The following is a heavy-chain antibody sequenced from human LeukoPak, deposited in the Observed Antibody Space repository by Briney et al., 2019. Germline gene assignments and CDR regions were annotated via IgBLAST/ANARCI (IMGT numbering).Heavy chain of an antibody. CDR2: IYYSGST. D-gene: IGHD3-10*01. CDR3: ARLWFGESPLYYYYYGLDV. V-gene: IGHV4-59*01. J-gene: IGHJ6*02. Sequence: PSETLSLTCTVSGGSISSYYWSWIRQPPGKGLEGIGYIYYSGSTNYNPSLKSRVTISVDTSKNQFSLKLSSVTAADTAVYYGARLWFGESPLYYYYYGLDVWGQGTTVTVSS. CDR1: GGSISSYY.